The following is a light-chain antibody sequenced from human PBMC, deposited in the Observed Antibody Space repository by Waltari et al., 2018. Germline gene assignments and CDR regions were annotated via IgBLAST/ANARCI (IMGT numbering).Light chain of an antibody. CDR1: SSDVGAYDY. CDR3: SSHTSSRTRV. Sequence: QSALTQPASVSGSPGQSITISCTGTSSDVGAYDYVSWYQQHPGKVPKRMIYDVTYRPSGISNRFSGSESGITAFLTISGLQAEDEADYYCSSHTSSRTRVFGGGTELTVL. V-gene: IGLV2-14*03. CDR2: DVT. J-gene: IGLJ3*02.